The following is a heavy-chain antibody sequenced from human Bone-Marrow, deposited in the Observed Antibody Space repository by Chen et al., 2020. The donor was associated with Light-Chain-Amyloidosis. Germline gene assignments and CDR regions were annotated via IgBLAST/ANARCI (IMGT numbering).Heavy chain of an antibody. CDR2: IKSKTYNGKT. CDR3: IATTVAEDYHVY. D-gene: IGHD1-26*01. Sequence: EVQVVESGGGLVESGGSLRLSCAASGFTITDAWMSWVRQAAGKGMEWVGRIKSKTYNGKTDYAAAVKGRSTISSDDSKNDLFLQMESRTTADTAVYYCIATTVAEDYHVYWGQGTLVTVSS. CDR1: GFTITDAW. V-gene: IGHV3-15*01. J-gene: IGHJ4*02.